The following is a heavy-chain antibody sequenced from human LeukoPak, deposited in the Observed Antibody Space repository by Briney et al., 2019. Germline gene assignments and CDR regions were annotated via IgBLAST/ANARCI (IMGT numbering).Heavy chain of an antibody. J-gene: IGHJ4*02. CDR2: ISGPGYNT. D-gene: IGHD3-10*01. CDR1: GFTFRNCA. V-gene: IGHV3-23*01. Sequence: PGGSLRLSCAASGFTFRNCAMSWVRQAPGRGLERVSGISGPGYNTYYADSVKGRFTISRDNSKNTLYLQMNSLGAEDTAVYYCAKHVSGSLFYFDYWGQRTLVTVSS. CDR3: AKHVSGSLFYFDY.